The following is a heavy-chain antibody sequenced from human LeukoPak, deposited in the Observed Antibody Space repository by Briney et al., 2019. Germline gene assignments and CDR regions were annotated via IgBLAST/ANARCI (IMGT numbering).Heavy chain of an antibody. CDR1: GFTFNRHG. CDR3: ARELENPLGWFDP. CDR2: IWYDGSNK. D-gene: IGHD1-14*01. Sequence: GGSLRLSCAASGFTFNRHGMHWVRQAPGKGREWVAVIWYDGSNKYYADSVKGRFTISRDDSKDTLYLQMNSLRAEDTAVYYCARELENPLGWFDPWGQGTLVTVSS. J-gene: IGHJ5*02. V-gene: IGHV3-33*01.